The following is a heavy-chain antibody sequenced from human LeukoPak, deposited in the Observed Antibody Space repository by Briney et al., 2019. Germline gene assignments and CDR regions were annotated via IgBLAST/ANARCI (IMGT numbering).Heavy chain of an antibody. CDR1: GDSISSGTYC. Sequence: PSETLSLTCTVSGDSISSGTYCWSWIRQPAGKGLAWIGRINISGSTNYNLSLKSRVTISVDTSKNQVSLKLSSVTAADTAVYFCARGQGSSWYWFDPWGQGTLVTVSS. V-gene: IGHV4-61*02. J-gene: IGHJ5*02. CDR2: INISGST. CDR3: ARGQGSSWYWFDP. D-gene: IGHD6-13*01.